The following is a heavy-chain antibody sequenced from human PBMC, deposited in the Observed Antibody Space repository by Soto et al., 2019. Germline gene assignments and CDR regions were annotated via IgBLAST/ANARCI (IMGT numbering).Heavy chain of an antibody. CDR1: GYTFTDYD. J-gene: IGHJ3*01. CDR3: ARDSSTTNPV. CDR2: MNPKSGNT. V-gene: IGHV1-8*01. D-gene: IGHD2-2*01. Sequence: QVQLVQSGAEVRRPGTSVMISCKTSGYTFTDYDINWVRQATGQGLEWMGWMNPKSGNTGYAQKFQGRVSMTRNTATSTAYIELSSLRSDDTAIYYCARDSSTTNPVWGQGTMVTVSS.